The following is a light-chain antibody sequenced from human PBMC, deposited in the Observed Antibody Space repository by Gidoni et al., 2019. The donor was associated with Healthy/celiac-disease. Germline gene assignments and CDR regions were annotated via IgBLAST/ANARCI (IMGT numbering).Light chain of an antibody. V-gene: IGKV4-1*01. CDR3: QQYYSSPHT. CDR1: RSVLYSSNNKNY. J-gene: IGKJ2*01. Sequence: DIVMIQSPDSLAVSLGERATINCKSSRSVLYSSNNKNYLAWYQQKPGQSPNLLIYWASTRESGVPDRFSGSGSGTDFTLTISSLQAEDVAVYYCQQYYSSPHTFGQGTKLEIK. CDR2: WAS.